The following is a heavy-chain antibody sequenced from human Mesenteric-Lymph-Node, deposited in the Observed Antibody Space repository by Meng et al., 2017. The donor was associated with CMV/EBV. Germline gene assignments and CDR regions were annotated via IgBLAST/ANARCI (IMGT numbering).Heavy chain of an antibody. D-gene: IGHD6-13*01. J-gene: IGHJ4*02. CDR1: GFTFSSYG. CDR3: AKEGGYSSSWLTYYFDY. Sequence: GESLKISCAASGFTFSSYGMHWVRQAPGKGLEWVAVIWYDGSNKYYADSVKGRFTISRDNSKNTLYLQMNSLRAEDTAVYYCAKEGGYSSSWLTYYFDYWGQGTLVTVSS. V-gene: IGHV3-33*06. CDR2: IWYDGSNK.